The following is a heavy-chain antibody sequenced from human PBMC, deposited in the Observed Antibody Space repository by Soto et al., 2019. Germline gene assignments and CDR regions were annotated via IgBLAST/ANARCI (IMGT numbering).Heavy chain of an antibody. CDR3: ARGEGYCSGGSCYNWFDP. CDR1: GYTFTGYY. D-gene: IGHD2-15*01. Sequence: GASVKVSCKASGYTFTGYYMHWVRQAPGQGLEWMGWINPNSGGTNYAQKFQGWVTMTRDTSISTAYMELSRLRSDDTAVYYCARGEGYCSGGSCYNWFDPWGQGTLVTVSS. CDR2: INPNSGGT. J-gene: IGHJ5*02. V-gene: IGHV1-2*04.